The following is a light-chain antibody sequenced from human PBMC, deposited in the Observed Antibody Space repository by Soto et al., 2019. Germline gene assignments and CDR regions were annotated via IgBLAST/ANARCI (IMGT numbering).Light chain of an antibody. CDR2: DAS. V-gene: IGKV1-5*01. J-gene: IGKJ2*01. Sequence: DIQMTQSPSTLSASVGDRVTITCRASQTISSSLSWYQHKPGKAPKLLIFDASTLQTGVPSRFRGSGFGTEFTLTITGLQPDDFATYYCQQHNDYTAVTFGQGTKLEIK. CDR1: QTISSS. CDR3: QQHNDYTAVT.